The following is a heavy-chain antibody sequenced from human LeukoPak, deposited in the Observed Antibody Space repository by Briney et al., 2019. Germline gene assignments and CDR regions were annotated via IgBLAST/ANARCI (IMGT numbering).Heavy chain of an antibody. CDR2: INHSGST. Sequence: SETLSLTCAVYGGSFSGYYRSWIRQPPGKGLEWIGEINHSGSTNYNPSLKSRVTISVDTSKNQFSLKLSSVTAADTAVYYCARLAAAGLNWFDPWGQGTLVTVSS. CDR1: GGSFSGYY. D-gene: IGHD6-13*01. J-gene: IGHJ5*02. CDR3: ARLAAAGLNWFDP. V-gene: IGHV4-34*01.